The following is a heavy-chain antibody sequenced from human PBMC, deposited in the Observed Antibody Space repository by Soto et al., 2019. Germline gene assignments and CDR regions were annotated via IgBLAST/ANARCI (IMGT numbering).Heavy chain of an antibody. V-gene: IGHV1-69*01. CDR2: IIPIFGTA. J-gene: IGHJ6*02. CDR3: ARGDGCTPANCYCCGMVV. D-gene: IGHD6-19*01. CDR1: GGTFSSYA. Sequence: QVQLVQSGAEVKKPGSSVKVSCKASGGTFSSYAISWVRQAPGQGLEWMGGIIPIFGTANYAQKFQGRVTITADESTSTAYMERSSLRSEDTAVYYCARGDGCTPANCYCCGMVVWGQGTTVTVSS.